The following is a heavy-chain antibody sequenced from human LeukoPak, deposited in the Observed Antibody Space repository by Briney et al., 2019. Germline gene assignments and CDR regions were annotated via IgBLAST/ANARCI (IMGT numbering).Heavy chain of an antibody. J-gene: IGHJ4*02. CDR2: ISGGGST. Sequence: GGSLRLSCAASGFTFSSYAMSWVRQALGKGLEWVSAISGGGSTYYADSVKGRFTISRDNSKNTLYLQMNSLRAEDTAVYYCARSDFWSGSGPAFDYWGQGTLVTVSS. D-gene: IGHD3-3*01. V-gene: IGHV3-23*01. CDR1: GFTFSSYA. CDR3: ARSDFWSGSGPAFDY.